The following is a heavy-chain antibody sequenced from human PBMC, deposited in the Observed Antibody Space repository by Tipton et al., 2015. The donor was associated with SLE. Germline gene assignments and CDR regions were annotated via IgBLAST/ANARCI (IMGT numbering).Heavy chain of an antibody. CDR3: ASLAAAASFDY. CDR1: GFTFSSYS. D-gene: IGHD6-13*01. Sequence: SLRLSCAASGFTFSSYSMNWVRQAPGKGLEWVANIKQDGSEKYYVDSVKGRFTISRDNAKNSLYLQMNSLRAEDTAVYYCASLAAAASFDYWGQGTLVTVSS. V-gene: IGHV3-7*01. CDR2: IKQDGSEK. J-gene: IGHJ4*02.